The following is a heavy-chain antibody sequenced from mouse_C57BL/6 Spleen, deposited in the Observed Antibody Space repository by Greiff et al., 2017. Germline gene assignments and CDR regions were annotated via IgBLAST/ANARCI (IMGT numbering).Heavy chain of an antibody. CDR2: FYPGSGSI. V-gene: IGHV1-62-2*01. CDR1: GYTFTTYT. D-gene: IGHD2-10*01. J-gene: IGHJ1*03. CDR3: ARHDDPFCGKLYFDV. Sequence: VQLQQSGPELVKPGASVKLSCKASGYTFTTYTIHWVKQRSGQGLAWIGWFYPGSGSIKYNEKFKAKATLTADKSSSTVYMQLSRLASEDCAVYFSARHDDPFCGKLYFDVWGTGTTGTVSS.